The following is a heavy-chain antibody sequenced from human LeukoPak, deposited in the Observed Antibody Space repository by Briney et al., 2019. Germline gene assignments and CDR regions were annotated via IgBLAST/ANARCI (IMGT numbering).Heavy chain of an antibody. J-gene: IGHJ6*02. D-gene: IGHD3-22*01. CDR1: GFTFSSYA. CDR2: ISYDGSNK. V-gene: IGHV3-30-3*01. Sequence: GRSLRLSCAASGFTFSSYAMHWVRQAPGKGLEWVAVISYDGSNKYYADSVKGRFTISRDNSKNTLYLQMNSLRAEDTAVYYCARSYDSSGYEARLGYYYYGMDVWGQGTTVTVPS. CDR3: ARSYDSSGYEARLGYYYYGMDV.